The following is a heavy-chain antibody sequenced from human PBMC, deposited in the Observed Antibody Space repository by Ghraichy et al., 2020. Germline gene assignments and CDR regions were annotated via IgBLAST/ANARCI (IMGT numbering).Heavy chain of an antibody. V-gene: IGHV4-34*01. D-gene: IGHD3-22*01. CDR1: GGSFSGYY. J-gene: IGHJ5*02. Sequence: ESLNISCAVYGGSFSGYYWSWIRQPPGKGLEWIGEINHSGSTNYNPSLKSRVTISVDTSKNQFSLKLSSVTAADTAVYYCARGNGYYYDSSGSPSAFDPWGQGTLVTVSS. CDR3: ARGNGYYYDSSGSPSAFDP. CDR2: INHSGST.